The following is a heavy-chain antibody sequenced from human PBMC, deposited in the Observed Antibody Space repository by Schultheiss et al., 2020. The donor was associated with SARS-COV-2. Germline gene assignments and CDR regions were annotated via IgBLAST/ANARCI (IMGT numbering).Heavy chain of an antibody. CDR3: AREGDIVVVPAAKNYYYGMDV. V-gene: IGHV4-59*12. J-gene: IGHJ6*02. CDR2: IYYSGST. Sequence: SETLSLTCAVYGGSFSGYYWSWIRQPPGKGLEWIGYIYYSGSTNYNPSLKSRVTISVDTSKNQFSLKLSSVTAADTAVYYCAREGDIVVVPAAKNYYYGMDVWGQGTTVTVSS. D-gene: IGHD2-2*01. CDR1: GGSFSGYY.